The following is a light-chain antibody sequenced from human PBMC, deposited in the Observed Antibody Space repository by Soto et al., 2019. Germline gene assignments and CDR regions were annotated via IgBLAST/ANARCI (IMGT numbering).Light chain of an antibody. CDR1: SSDVGDYNY. Sequence: QSVLTQPASVSGSPGQSITISCTGTSSDVGDYNYVSWYQHHPGKAPKLMIFDVSNRPSGVSNRFSGSKSGNTASLTISGLQAEDEADYYCSSYASSSTLVLFGGGTQLTVL. V-gene: IGLV2-14*03. J-gene: IGLJ2*01. CDR2: DVS. CDR3: SSYASSSTLVL.